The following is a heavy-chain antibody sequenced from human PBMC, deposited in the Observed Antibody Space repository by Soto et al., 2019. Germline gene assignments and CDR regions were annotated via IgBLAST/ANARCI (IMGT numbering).Heavy chain of an antibody. D-gene: IGHD6-13*01. CDR3: ARQRGTGYSSSWYSGSYFDY. V-gene: IGHV3-30*04. J-gene: IGHJ4*02. CDR1: GFTFSSYA. CDR2: ISYDGSNK. Sequence: GGSLRLSCAASGFTFSSYAMHWVRQAPGKGLEWVAVISYDGSNKYYADSVKGRFTISRDNSKNTLYLQMNSLRAGDTAVYYCARQRGTGYSSSWYSGSYFDYWGQGTLVTVSS.